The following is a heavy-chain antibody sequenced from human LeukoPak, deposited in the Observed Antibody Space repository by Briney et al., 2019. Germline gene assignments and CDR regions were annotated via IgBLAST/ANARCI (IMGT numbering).Heavy chain of an antibody. D-gene: IGHD1-20*01. J-gene: IGHJ4*02. CDR1: GFTFSTFA. CDR2: VSYDGTKK. V-gene: IGHV3-30*18. Sequence: GGPLRLSCAASGFTFSTFAMHWVRQAPGKGLEWVAIVSYDGTKKYFADSVRDRFTISRDNAKNTLYLQMNSLRAEDTAVYYCAKDRNWNYFDYWGQGNLVTVSS. CDR3: AKDRNWNYFDY.